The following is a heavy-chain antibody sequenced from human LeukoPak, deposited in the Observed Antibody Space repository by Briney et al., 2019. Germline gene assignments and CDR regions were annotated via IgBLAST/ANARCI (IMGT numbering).Heavy chain of an antibody. CDR3: AKGRDGSYTVVDY. J-gene: IGHJ4*02. V-gene: IGHV3-9*01. CDR2: ISWNSGSI. D-gene: IGHD3-10*01. CDR1: GFTFDDYA. Sequence: SLRLSFAASGFTFDDYAMHWVRQAPGKGLEWVSGISWNSGSIGYADSVKSRFTISRDNAKNSLYLQMNSLRAEDTALYYCAKGRDGSYTVVDYWGRETLVTVSS.